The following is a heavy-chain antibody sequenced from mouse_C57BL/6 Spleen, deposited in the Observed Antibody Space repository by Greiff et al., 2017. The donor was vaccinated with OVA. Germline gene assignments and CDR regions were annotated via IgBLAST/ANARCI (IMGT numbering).Heavy chain of an antibody. CDR1: GYTFTDYY. CDR2: INPYNGGT. J-gene: IGHJ3*01. Sequence: VHVKQSGPVLVKPGASVKMSCKASGYTFTDYYMNWVKQSHGKSLEWIGVINPYNGGTSYNQKFKGKATLTVDKSSSTAYMELNSLTSEDSAVYYCARAGGSSYGAYWGQGTLVTVSA. V-gene: IGHV1-19*01. D-gene: IGHD1-1*01. CDR3: ARAGGSSYGAY.